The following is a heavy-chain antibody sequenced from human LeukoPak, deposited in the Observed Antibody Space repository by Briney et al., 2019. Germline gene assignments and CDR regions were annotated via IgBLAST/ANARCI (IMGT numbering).Heavy chain of an antibody. Sequence: GASVKVSCKAPGYTFTSYGISWVRQAPGQGLEWMGWISAYNGNTNYAQKLQGRVTMTTDTSTSTAYMELRSLRSDDTAVYYCARDYWVNYDSSGYNYWGQGTLVTVSS. CDR3: ARDYWVNYDSSGYNY. CDR1: GYTFTSYG. D-gene: IGHD3-22*01. CDR2: ISAYNGNT. V-gene: IGHV1-18*01. J-gene: IGHJ4*02.